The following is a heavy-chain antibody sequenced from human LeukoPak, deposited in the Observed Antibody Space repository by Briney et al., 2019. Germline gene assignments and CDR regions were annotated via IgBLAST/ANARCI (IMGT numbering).Heavy chain of an antibody. CDR1: GFTFSSYE. J-gene: IGHJ4*02. CDR3: ARSSGSYTSDY. D-gene: IGHD1-26*01. V-gene: IGHV3-48*03. CDR2: ISSSGSTI. Sequence: GGSLRPSCAASGFTFSSYEMNWVRQAPGKGLEWVSYISSSGSTIYYADSVKGRFTISRDNAKNSLYLQMNSLRAEDTAVYYCARSSGSYTSDYWGQGTLVTVSS.